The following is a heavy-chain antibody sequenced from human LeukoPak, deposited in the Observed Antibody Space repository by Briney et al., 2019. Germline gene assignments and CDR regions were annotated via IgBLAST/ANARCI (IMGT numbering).Heavy chain of an antibody. Sequence: GRSLRLSCAASGFTFSSYAMRWVRQAPGKGLEWVAVISYDGSNKYYADSVKGRFTISRDNSKNTLYLQMNSLRAEDTAVYYCARTNGGYDYLDYWGQGTLVTVSS. CDR3: ARTNGGYDYLDY. J-gene: IGHJ4*02. CDR1: GFTFSSYA. D-gene: IGHD5-12*01. CDR2: ISYDGSNK. V-gene: IGHV3-30-3*01.